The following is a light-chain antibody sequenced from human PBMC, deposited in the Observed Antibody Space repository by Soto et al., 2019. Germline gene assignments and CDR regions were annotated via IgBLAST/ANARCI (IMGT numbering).Light chain of an antibody. CDR1: SSNIGRDY. CDR2: RGN. J-gene: IGLJ3*02. V-gene: IGLV1-47*01. CDR3: SSFTSSSTQV. Sequence: QSVLTQPPSVSGTPGQRVNISCSGSSSNIGRDYVYWYQQFPGTAPKLLIYRGNQRPSGVPDRFSGSKSGTSASLAISGLRSDDESDYYCSSFTSSSTQVFGGGTKLTVL.